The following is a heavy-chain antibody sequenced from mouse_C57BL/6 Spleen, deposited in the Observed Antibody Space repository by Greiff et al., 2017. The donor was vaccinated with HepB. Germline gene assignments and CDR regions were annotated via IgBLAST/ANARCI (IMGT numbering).Heavy chain of an antibody. CDR2: IDPETGGT. V-gene: IGHV1-15*01. J-gene: IGHJ4*01. Sequence: QVQLQQSGAELVRPGASVTLSCKASGYTFTDYEMHWVKQTPVHGLEWIGAIDPETGGTAYNQKFKGKAILTADKSSSTAYMELRSLTSEDSAVYYCTRGVYTINAMDYWGQGTSVTVSS. D-gene: IGHD1-1*02. CDR1: GYTFTDYE. CDR3: TRGVYTINAMDY.